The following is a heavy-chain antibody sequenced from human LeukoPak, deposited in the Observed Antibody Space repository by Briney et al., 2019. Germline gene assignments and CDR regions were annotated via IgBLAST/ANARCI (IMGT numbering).Heavy chain of an antibody. CDR2: IIPIFGTA. CDR3: ARGEWELPYYYYYMDV. V-gene: IGHV1-69*06. J-gene: IGHJ6*03. CDR1: GGTFSSYA. D-gene: IGHD1-26*01. Sequence: GASVKVSCKASGGTFSSYAISWVRQAPGQGLEWMGGIIPIFGTAHYAQKFQGRVTITAGKSTSTAYMELSSLRSEDTAVYYCARGEWELPYYYYYMDVWGKGTTVTISS.